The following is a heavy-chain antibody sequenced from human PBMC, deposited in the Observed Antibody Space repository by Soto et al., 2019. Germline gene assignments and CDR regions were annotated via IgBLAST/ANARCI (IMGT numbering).Heavy chain of an antibody. D-gene: IGHD3-10*01. J-gene: IGHJ4*02. CDR3: AIRDRYGSATT. CDR2: IYYSGST. CDR1: GGSVSSGSSY. Sequence: SETLSLTCTVSGGSVSSGSSYSSWIRQPPGKGLEWIGYIYYSGSTNYNPSLKSGVTISVDTSKNQVSVMRSSVTAADTGVYYCAIRDRYGSATTWGPGALLT. V-gene: IGHV4-61*01.